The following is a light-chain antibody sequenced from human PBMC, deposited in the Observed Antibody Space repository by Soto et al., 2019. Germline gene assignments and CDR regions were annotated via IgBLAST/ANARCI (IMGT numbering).Light chain of an antibody. CDR2: GAS. CDR3: QPYGSSII. Sequence: EIVLTQSPGTLSLSPGDRATLSCRASQSVSSSYLAWYQQRPGQAPRLLIYGASNRATGIPDGFGGSGSGTGFGLTTRRLEPEDLAEYYCQPYGSSIIFGPGAKVDI. CDR1: QSVSSSY. J-gene: IGKJ3*01. V-gene: IGKV3-20*01.